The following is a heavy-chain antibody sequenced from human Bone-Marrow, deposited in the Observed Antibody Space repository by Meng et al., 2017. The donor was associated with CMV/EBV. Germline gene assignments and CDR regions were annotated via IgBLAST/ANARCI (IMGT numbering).Heavy chain of an antibody. V-gene: IGHV4-61*05. D-gene: IGHD6-13*01. Sequence: SETLSLTCPVSGGSIITTNYFWAWIRQPPGKGLEWIGYIYYSGSTNYNPSLNSRFTISIDTSKSQFSLKVFSVTAADTAVYYCARTSSWYASDFWGQGALVTGSS. J-gene: IGHJ4*02. CDR1: GGSIITTNYF. CDR2: IYYSGST. CDR3: ARTSSWYASDF.